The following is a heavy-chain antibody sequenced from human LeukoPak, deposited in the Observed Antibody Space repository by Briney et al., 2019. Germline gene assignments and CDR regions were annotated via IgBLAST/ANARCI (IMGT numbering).Heavy chain of an antibody. J-gene: IGHJ4*02. D-gene: IGHD3-3*01. V-gene: IGHV4-34*01. CDR3: ARGATYYDFWSGFRYYFDY. CDR1: GGSFGGYY. CDR2: INHSGST. Sequence: SETLSLTCAVYGGSFGGYYWSWIRQPPGKGLEWIGEINHSGSTNYNPSLKSRVTIPVDTSKNQFSLKLSSVTAADTAVYYCARGATYYDFWSGFRYYFDYWGQGTLVTVSS.